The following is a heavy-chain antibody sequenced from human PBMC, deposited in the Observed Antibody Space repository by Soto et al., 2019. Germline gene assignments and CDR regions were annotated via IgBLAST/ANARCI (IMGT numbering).Heavy chain of an antibody. Sequence: EVQLVDSGGGLVHPGGSLRLSCVASRFTFSSYGMNWVRQAPGKGLEWVSYISSSSSIIYYADSVKGRFTISRDNAKNSLYLQMNSRRAEDTAMYYCAREHPRSDSSNWYFDYWGQGTLVTVSS. J-gene: IGHJ4*02. CDR2: ISSSSSII. V-gene: IGHV3-48*01. CDR3: AREHPRSDSSNWYFDY. CDR1: RFTFSSYG. D-gene: IGHD6-13*01.